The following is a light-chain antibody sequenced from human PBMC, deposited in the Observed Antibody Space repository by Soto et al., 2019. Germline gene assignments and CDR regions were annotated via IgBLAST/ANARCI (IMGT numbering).Light chain of an antibody. CDR1: QSDLYSSNNKNY. V-gene: IGKV4-1*01. Sequence: DIVMTQSPDSLAVSLGERATINCKSSQSDLYSSNNKNYLAWYQQKPGQAPRLLIYATSNRATGIPDRFSGSGSGTDFTLTISRLEHEDFAVYYCQQYGSSLRTFGQVTMVDI. CDR2: ATS. CDR3: QQYGSSLRT. J-gene: IGKJ1*01.